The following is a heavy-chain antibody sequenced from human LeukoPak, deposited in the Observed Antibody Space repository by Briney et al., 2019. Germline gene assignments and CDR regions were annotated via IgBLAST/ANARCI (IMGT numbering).Heavy chain of an antibody. CDR3: ARDQQWLVPRYYYYGMDV. V-gene: IGHV3-7*01. D-gene: IGHD6-19*01. J-gene: IGHJ6*02. CDR1: GFTFSSYW. Sequence: GGSLRVSCAASGFTFSSYWMSWVRQAPGKGLEGVANIKQDGSEKYYVDSVKGRFTISRDNAENSLYLQMNSLRAEDTAVYYCARDQQWLVPRYYYYGMDVWGQGTTVTVSS. CDR2: IKQDGSEK.